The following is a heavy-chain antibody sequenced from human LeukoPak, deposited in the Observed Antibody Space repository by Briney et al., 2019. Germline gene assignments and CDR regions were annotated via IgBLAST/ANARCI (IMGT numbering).Heavy chain of an antibody. V-gene: IGHV3-30*18. D-gene: IGHD4-17*01. CDR1: GFTFSSYG. CDR2: ISYDGSNK. J-gene: IGHJ4*02. Sequence: GGSLRLSCAASGFTFSSYGMHWVRQAPGKGLEWVAVISYDGSNKYYADSVKGRFTISRDNSKNTLYLQMNSLRAEDTAVYYCAKVGDYGDSEMFTDYWGQGTLVTVSS. CDR3: AKVGDYGDSEMFTDY.